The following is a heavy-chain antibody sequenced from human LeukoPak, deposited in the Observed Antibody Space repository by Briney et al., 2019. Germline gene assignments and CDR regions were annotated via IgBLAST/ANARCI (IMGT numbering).Heavy chain of an antibody. CDR3: TYTRQQLVWRFDP. V-gene: IGHV1-18*01. CDR2: ITAYNGNT. Sequence: GASVKVSFQASGSPFTSYGISWVRPAPGQGLEWMGWITAYNGNTNYAQKLQGRVTMTTDTSTSTAYMELRSLRSDDTAVYYCTYTRQQLVWRFDPWGQGTLVTVSS. J-gene: IGHJ5*02. CDR1: GSPFTSYG. D-gene: IGHD6-13*01.